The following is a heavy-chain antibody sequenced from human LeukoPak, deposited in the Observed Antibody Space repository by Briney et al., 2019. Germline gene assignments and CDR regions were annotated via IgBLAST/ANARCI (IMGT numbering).Heavy chain of an antibody. J-gene: IGHJ4*02. V-gene: IGHV1-2*02. CDR2: INPNSGGT. Sequence: GASVKVSCKASGYTFTGYYMHWVRQAPGQGLECMGWINPNSGGTNYAQKFQGRVTVTRDTSISTAYMELSRLRSDDTAVYYCARQTGTTMVRVDYWGQGTLVTVSS. CDR3: ARQTGTTMVRVDY. D-gene: IGHD3-10*01. CDR1: GYTFTGYY.